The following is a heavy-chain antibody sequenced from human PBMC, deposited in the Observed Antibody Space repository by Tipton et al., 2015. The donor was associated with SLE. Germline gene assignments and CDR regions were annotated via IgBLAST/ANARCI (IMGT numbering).Heavy chain of an antibody. Sequence: TLSLTCTVSGYSISSGYYWGWIRQPPGKGLEWIGEINHSGSTNYNPSLKSRVTISVDTSKNQFSLKLSSVTAADTAVYYCARDRLGIGIDYWGQGTLVTVSS. V-gene: IGHV4-38-2*02. D-gene: IGHD7-27*01. CDR2: INHSGST. CDR1: GYSISSGYY. CDR3: ARDRLGIGIDY. J-gene: IGHJ4*02.